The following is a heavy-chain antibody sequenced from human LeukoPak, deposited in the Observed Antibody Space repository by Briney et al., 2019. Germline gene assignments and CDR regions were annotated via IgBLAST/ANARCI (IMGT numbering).Heavy chain of an antibody. V-gene: IGHV4-39*01. J-gene: IGHJ6*02. Sequence: SETLSLTCTVSGGSISSSSYYWGWIRQPPGKGLEWIGSIYYSGSTYYNPSLKSRVTISVDTSKNQFSLKLSSATAADTAVYYCARLAAVAGNFPYYYYGMDVWGQGTTVTVSS. D-gene: IGHD6-19*01. CDR1: GGSISSSSYY. CDR2: IYYSGST. CDR3: ARLAAVAGNFPYYYYGMDV.